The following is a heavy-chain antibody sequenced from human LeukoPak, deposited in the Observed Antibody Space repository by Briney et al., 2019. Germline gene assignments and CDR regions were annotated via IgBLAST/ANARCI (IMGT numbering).Heavy chain of an antibody. CDR3: AKEGGGRYYSYFDY. CDR1: SSGAYY. Sequence: SSGAYYWSWIRQHPGKGLEWVSGISWNSGSIGYADSVKGRFTISRDNAKNSLYLQMNSLRVEDMAFYYCAKEGGGRYYSYFDYWGQGTLVTVSS. CDR2: ISWNSGSI. J-gene: IGHJ4*02. V-gene: IGHV3-9*03. D-gene: IGHD1-26*01.